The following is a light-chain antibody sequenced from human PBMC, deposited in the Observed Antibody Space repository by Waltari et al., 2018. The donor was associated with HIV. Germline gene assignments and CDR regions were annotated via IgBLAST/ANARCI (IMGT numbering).Light chain of an antibody. CDR2: EDI. Sequence: SYELTQPSSVSVSPGQTASITCSGDILAKKYGRWFQQKPGKAHGGGSYEDIERPSGITERVAGSSSGTTGTLTITGGHVEDDADDYCYSAGDNDVVFGGGTKLTVL. V-gene: IGLV3-27*01. J-gene: IGLJ2*01. CDR1: ILAKKY. CDR3: YSAGDNDVV.